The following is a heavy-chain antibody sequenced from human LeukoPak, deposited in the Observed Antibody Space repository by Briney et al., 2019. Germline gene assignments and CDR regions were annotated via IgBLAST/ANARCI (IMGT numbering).Heavy chain of an antibody. CDR3: ARGGYSYGFGFDY. CDR2: IYYSGST. V-gene: IGHV4-59*01. CDR1: GGSISSYY. Sequence: SETLSLTCTVSGGSISSYYWSWIRQPPGKGLEWIGYIYYSGSTNYNPSLKSRVTISVDTSKNQFSLKLSSVTAADTAVYYCARGGYSYGFGFDYWGQGSLVTVSS. D-gene: IGHD5-18*01. J-gene: IGHJ4*02.